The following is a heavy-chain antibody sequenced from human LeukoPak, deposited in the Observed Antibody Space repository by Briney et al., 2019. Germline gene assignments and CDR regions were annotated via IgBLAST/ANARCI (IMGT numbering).Heavy chain of an antibody. CDR1: GFTFSGYG. D-gene: IGHD2-8*02. Sequence: GGSLRLSCTASGFTFSGYGMHWVRQAPGMGLEWVGIISYDGSNTFYGDSVKGRFTISRDNSKKTLYLQMNSLRTEDTAVYYCARDQTAVTGVWGTIDYWGQGTLVTVSS. V-gene: IGHV3-30*03. CDR2: ISYDGSNT. J-gene: IGHJ4*02. CDR3: ARDQTAVTGVWGTIDY.